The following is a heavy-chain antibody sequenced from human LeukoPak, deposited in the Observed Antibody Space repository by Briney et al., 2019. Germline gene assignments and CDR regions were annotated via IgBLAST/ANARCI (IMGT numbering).Heavy chain of an antibody. V-gene: IGHV1-24*01. D-gene: IGHD1-7*01. CDR2: FDPEDGET. CDR1: GYTLTELS. J-gene: IGHJ4*02. CDR3: ATEFGNWNYEGD. Sequence: GASVKVSCKVSGYTLTELSMHWVRQAPGKGLEWMGGFDPEDGETIYAQKFQGRVTMTEDTSTDTAYMELSSLRSEDTAVCYCATEFGNWNYEGDWGQGTLVTVSS.